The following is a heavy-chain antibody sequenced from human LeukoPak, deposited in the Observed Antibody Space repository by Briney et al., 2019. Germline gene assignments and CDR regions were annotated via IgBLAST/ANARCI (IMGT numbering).Heavy chain of an antibody. Sequence: PGGSLRLSCAASGFTLSKYWMHWVRQAPGKGLAWVSRISSDGTTTAYADSVKGRFTISRDSAKNMLYLQMNSLRVEDTAMYYCARRVDNRAILGLDYWGQGTLVTVSS. J-gene: IGHJ4*02. V-gene: IGHV3-74*01. CDR2: ISSDGTTT. CDR1: GFTLSKYW. D-gene: IGHD2-21*01. CDR3: ARRVDNRAILGLDY.